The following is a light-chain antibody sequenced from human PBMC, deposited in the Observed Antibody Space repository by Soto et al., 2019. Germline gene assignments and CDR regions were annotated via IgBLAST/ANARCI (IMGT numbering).Light chain of an antibody. CDR2: GVY. CDR3: QQYDKWPPRT. J-gene: IGKJ1*01. Sequence: EIVMTQSPTILSVSPWERSTLSFSASQSVSSNLAWYQQKPGQPPRLLMYGVYTRAPGTPARFSGSGSGTEFTLTISSLQSEDSAVYYCQQYDKWPPRTFGQGTKVDIK. V-gene: IGKV3D-15*01. CDR1: QSVSSN.